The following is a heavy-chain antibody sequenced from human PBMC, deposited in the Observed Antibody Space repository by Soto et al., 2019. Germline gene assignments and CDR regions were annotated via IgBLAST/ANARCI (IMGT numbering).Heavy chain of an antibody. CDR3: ATYSYTNLNWFDP. J-gene: IGHJ5*02. CDR2: ISSSSTTI. D-gene: IGHD3-16*01. Sequence: PGASLRLSCAASGFTFSSYNMNWVRQAPGKGLEWVSYISSSSTTIYYADSVKGRFTISRDNAKNSLYLLMNSLRDEDSALYYCATYSYTNLNWFDPWGQGTLVTVSS. V-gene: IGHV3-48*02. CDR1: GFTFSSYN.